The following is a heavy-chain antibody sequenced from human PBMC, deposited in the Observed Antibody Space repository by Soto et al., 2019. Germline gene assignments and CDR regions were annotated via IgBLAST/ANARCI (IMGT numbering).Heavy chain of an antibody. CDR2: IYYSGNT. CDR3: ARTLKASGYGEFYYYYGIDV. D-gene: IGHD3-10*01. CDR1: GYSISSSHW. V-gene: IGHV4-28*01. Sequence: SETLSLTCAVSGYSISSSHWWGWIRQPPGKGLEWIGYIYYSGNTYYNPSLKSRVTMSVDTSLKQFSLKLSSMTAADTAVYYCARTLKASGYGEFYYYYGIDVWGQGTTVTV. J-gene: IGHJ6*02.